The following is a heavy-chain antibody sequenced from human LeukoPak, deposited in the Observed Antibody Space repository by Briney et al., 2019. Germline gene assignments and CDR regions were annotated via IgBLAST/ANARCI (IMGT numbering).Heavy chain of an antibody. Sequence: PGGSLRLSCAASGFTFSSYAMHWVRQAPGKGLEWVAVIWYDGSNKYYADSVKGRFTISRDNSKNTLYLQMNSLRAEDTAVYYCARHPYGSGTSDYYYGMDVWGQGTTVTVSS. CDR1: GFTFSSYA. CDR2: IWYDGSNK. CDR3: ARHPYGSGTSDYYYGMDV. D-gene: IGHD3-10*01. V-gene: IGHV3-33*01. J-gene: IGHJ6*02.